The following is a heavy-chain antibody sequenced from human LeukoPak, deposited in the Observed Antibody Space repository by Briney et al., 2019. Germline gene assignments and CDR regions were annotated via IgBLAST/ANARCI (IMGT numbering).Heavy chain of an antibody. CDR3: ARSRRAYFDY. V-gene: IGHV6-1*01. J-gene: IGHJ4*02. Sequence: SQTLSLTCAISGDSVSSNSAAWDWLRQSPSRGVEWLGRTYYTSKWYNDYAVSVQSRITINPDTSKNQFSLQLNSVTPEDTAVYYCARSRRAYFDYWGQGTLVTVSS. CDR2: TYYTSKWYN. CDR1: GDSVSSNSAA.